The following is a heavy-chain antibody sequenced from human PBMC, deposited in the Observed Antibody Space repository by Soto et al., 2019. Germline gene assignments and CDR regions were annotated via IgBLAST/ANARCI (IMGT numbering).Heavy chain of an antibody. CDR1: GDSVSSNGAA. CDR3: ARGHEGTMDV. CDR2: TYYRSKWNN. Sequence: SQTLSLTCAISGDSVSSNGAAWNLIRQSPSRGLQWLGRTYYRSKWNNDYAVSVKSRITINPDTSKNQFSLQLNSVTPEDTAVYYCARGHEGTMDVWGQGTKVTVSS. V-gene: IGHV6-1*01. J-gene: IGHJ6*02. D-gene: IGHD1-1*01.